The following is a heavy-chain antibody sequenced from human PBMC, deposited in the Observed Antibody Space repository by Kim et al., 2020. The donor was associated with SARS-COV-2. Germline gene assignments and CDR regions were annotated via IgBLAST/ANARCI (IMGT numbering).Heavy chain of an antibody. J-gene: IGHJ4*02. V-gene: IGHV4-59*09. Sequence: YNPSLKSRVNISGDTSKNQFSLKLSSVTAADTAVYYCAGGVGPHLKLLDYWGQGTLVTVSS. CDR3: AGGVGPHLKLLDY. D-gene: IGHD1-26*01.